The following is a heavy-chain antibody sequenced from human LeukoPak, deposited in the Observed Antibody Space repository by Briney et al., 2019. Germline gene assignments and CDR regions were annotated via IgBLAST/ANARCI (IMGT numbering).Heavy chain of an antibody. V-gene: IGHV4-31*03. J-gene: IGHJ5*02. D-gene: IGHD2-2*01. Sequence: SETLSLTCTVSGGSISSGGYYWSWIRQHPGKGLEWIGYIYYSGGTYYNPSLKSRVTISVDTSKNQFSLKLSSVAAADTAVYYCAREGAYCSSTSCRKKAWFDPWGQGTLVTVSS. CDR1: GGSISSGGYY. CDR2: IYYSGGT. CDR3: AREGAYCSSTSCRKKAWFDP.